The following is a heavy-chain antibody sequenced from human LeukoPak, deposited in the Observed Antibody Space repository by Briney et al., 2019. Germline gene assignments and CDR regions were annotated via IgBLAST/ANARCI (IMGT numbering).Heavy chain of an antibody. D-gene: IGHD6-19*01. CDR2: INPSGGST. J-gene: IGHJ6*02. CDR1: GYTFTSYY. Sequence: ASVKVSCKASGYTFTSYYMHWVRQAPGQGLEWMGIINPSGGSTSYAQKFQGRVTMTRDTSTSTVYMELSNLRSEDTAVYYCARDPRGAVAGTRNGMDVWGQGTTVTVSS. CDR3: ARDPRGAVAGTRNGMDV. V-gene: IGHV1-46*01.